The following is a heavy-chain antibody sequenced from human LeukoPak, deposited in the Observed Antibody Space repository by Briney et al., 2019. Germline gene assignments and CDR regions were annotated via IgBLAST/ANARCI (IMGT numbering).Heavy chain of an antibody. V-gene: IGHV1-46*01. CDR2: INPSGGST. CDR1: GYTFTSYY. D-gene: IGHD3-22*01. Sequence: ASVKVSCKVSGYTFTSYYLHWVRQAPGQRPEWMGIINPSGGSTTYAQNFQGRVTMTRDTSTSAVYMELSSLRSDDTAVYYCVRDGSYYDSSGYYYLYWGQGTLVTVSS. CDR3: VRDGSYYDSSGYYYLY. J-gene: IGHJ4*02.